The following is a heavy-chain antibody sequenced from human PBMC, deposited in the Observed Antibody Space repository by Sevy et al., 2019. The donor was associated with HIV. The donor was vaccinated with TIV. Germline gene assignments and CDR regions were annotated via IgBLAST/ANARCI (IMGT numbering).Heavy chain of an antibody. CDR1: GGSMNNFY. V-gene: IGHV4-59*01. Sequence: SETLSLTCSISGGSMNNFYWNWIRQPPGKGLEWIGDIYYNGNRDSKPSIKSRLTISIDTPKNQFSLRLTSLTAADTAVYYCARGGPNQQQLDYFDYWGRGTLVTVSS. CDR3: ARGGPNQQQLDYFDY. CDR2: IYYNGNR. D-gene: IGHD6-13*01. J-gene: IGHJ4*02.